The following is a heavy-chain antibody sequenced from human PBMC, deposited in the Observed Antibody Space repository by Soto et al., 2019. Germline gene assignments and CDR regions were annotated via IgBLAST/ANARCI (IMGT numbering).Heavy chain of an antibody. CDR2: ISIGSSSM. V-gene: IGHV3-11*06. CDR1: GFTFSDYY. CDR3: ARAPRFDP. Sequence: PGGSLRLSCASSGFTFSDYYMSWIRQAPGKGLEWVSQISIGSSSMDYADSVKGRFIISRDNAKNSLYLQMNCLRAEDTAVYYCARAPRFDPWGQGTLVTVSS. J-gene: IGHJ5*02.